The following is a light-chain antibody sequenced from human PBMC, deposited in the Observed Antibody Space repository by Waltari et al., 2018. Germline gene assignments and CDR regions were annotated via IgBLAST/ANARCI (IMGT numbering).Light chain of an antibody. CDR2: QVS. CDR1: QGLVHTDGSTY. V-gene: IGKV2-30*02. Sequence: VMTQSPLTLSVTLGQPASISCRSAQGLVHTDGSTYVSWYQQRPGQSPRRLIYQVSKRDSGVPDRFRGSGSGTDFTLEISRVEADDVGFYYCMQAKFWPWTFGQGTEVEIK. CDR3: MQAKFWPWT. J-gene: IGKJ1*01.